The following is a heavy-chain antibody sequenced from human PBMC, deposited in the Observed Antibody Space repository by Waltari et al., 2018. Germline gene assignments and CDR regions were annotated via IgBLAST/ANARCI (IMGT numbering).Heavy chain of an antibody. CDR3: ARERWVAGIIFDY. V-gene: IGHV4-38-2*02. Sequence: QVQLQESGPGLVKPSETLSLTCAVSGYSISSGYYWGWIRQPPGKGLEWIGSIYHSGSTYYNPSLKCRVTISVDTSKNQFSLKLSSVTAADTAVYYCARERWVAGIIFDYWGQGTLVTVSS. J-gene: IGHJ4*02. CDR1: GYSISSGYY. D-gene: IGHD6-19*01. CDR2: IYHSGST.